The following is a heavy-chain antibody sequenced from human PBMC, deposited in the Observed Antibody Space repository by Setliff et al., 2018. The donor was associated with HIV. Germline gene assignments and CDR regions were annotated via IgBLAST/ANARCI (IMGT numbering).Heavy chain of an antibody. V-gene: IGHV3-7*01. Sequence: GGSLRLSCAGSGFTFSSYWMSWVRQAPGKGLEWVASIKEDGSEKHYVDFVKGRFSISRDNAKNSLYLQMNSLRGDDTAFYYCTRDAQWGQGILVTVSS. CDR1: GFTFSSYW. CDR2: IKEDGSEK. CDR3: TRDAQ. J-gene: IGHJ4*02.